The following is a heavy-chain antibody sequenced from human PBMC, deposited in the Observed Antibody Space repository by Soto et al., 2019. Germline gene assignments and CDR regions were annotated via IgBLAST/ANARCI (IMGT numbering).Heavy chain of an antibody. D-gene: IGHD2-15*01. CDR3: ARESRYCSGGSYYCLPGIDY. CDR2: IIPVFGTA. V-gene: IGHV1-69*12. CDR1: GGTFSSYA. Sequence: QVQLVQSGAEVKKPGSSVKVSCKASGGTFSSYAISWVRQAPGQGLEWMGGIIPVFGTANYAQKFQDRVTITADESTSTADMELSCLRSEDTAVYYCARESRYCSGGSYYCLPGIDYWGQGTLVTVSS. J-gene: IGHJ4*02.